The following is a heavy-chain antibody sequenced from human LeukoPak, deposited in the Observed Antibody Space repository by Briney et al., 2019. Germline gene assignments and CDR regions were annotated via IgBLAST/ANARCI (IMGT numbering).Heavy chain of an antibody. CDR2: ISGSGGST. CDR1: GFTFSSYA. D-gene: IGHD6-13*01. CDR3: AKDRAQQLVPNWFDP. J-gene: IGHJ5*02. V-gene: IGHV3-23*01. Sequence: GGSLRLSCAASGFTFSSYAMSWVRQAPGKGLEWVSAISGSGGSTYYADSVKGRFTISRDNSKNTLYLQMNSLRAEDTAVYYCAKDRAQQLVPNWFDPWGQGTLVTASS.